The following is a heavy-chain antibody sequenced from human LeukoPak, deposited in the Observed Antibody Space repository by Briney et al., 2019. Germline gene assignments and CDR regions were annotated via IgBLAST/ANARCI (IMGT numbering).Heavy chain of an antibody. D-gene: IGHD6-19*01. CDR1: GGTFSSYA. CDR3: ARDSSSGWLRDAFDI. Sequence: ASVKVSCKASGGTFSSYAISWVRQAPGQGLEWMGGIIPIFGTANYAQKFQGRVTITADESTCTAYMELSSLRSEDTAVYYCARDSSSGWLRDAFDIWGQGTMVTVSS. CDR2: IIPIFGTA. J-gene: IGHJ3*02. V-gene: IGHV1-69*13.